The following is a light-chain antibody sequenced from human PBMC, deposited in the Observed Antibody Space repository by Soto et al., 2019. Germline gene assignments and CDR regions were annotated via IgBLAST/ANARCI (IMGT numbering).Light chain of an antibody. Sequence: EIVMTQSPATLSVSPGERATLSCRASQSVSSNLAWYQQKPGQAPRLLIYGASTRATDIPARFSGSGSGTEFTLTISSLQSEGYAVYYCQQYHNWPPCTFGQGTKLEIK. V-gene: IGKV3D-15*01. CDR1: QSVSSN. CDR2: GAS. J-gene: IGKJ2*02. CDR3: QQYHNWPPCT.